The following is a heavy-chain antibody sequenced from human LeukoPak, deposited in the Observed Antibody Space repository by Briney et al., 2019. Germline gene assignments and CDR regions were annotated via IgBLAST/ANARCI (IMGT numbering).Heavy chain of an antibody. CDR1: GFTVSSNY. CDR2: IYSGGST. Sequence: PGGSLRLSCAASGFTVSSNYMSWVRQAPGKGLEWVSVIYSGGSTYYADSVKGRFTISRDNSKNTLYLQMNSLRAEDTAVYYCAREIVVAGRYYFDCWGQGTLVTVSS. J-gene: IGHJ4*02. CDR3: AREIVVAGRYYFDC. V-gene: IGHV3-66*01. D-gene: IGHD3-22*01.